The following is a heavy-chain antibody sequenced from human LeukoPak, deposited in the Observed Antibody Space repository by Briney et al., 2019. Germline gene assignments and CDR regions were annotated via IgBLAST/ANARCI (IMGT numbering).Heavy chain of an antibody. J-gene: IGHJ4*02. CDR2: ISANSVDT. CDR3: AVETVKGGLEY. D-gene: IGHD3-16*01. V-gene: IGHV1-2*02. Sequence: GASVKVSCKASGYTFSDYYMHWVRQAPGQGLEYMGWISANSVDTYYVQKFQGRVTMTRDTSISTAFMDLSRLTSDDTAVYYCAVETVKGGLEYWGQGTLVTVSS. CDR1: GYTFSDYY.